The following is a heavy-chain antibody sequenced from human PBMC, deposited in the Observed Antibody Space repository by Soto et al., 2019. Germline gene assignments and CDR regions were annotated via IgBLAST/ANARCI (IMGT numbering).Heavy chain of an antibody. Sequence: GGSLRLSCAASGFTFSSYGMHWVRQAPGKGLEWVAVISYDGSNKYYADSVKGRFTISRDNSKNTLYLQMNSLRAEDTAVYYCAKDAGFWSSYPREYFDYWGQGTLVTVSS. D-gene: IGHD3-3*01. CDR3: AKDAGFWSSYPREYFDY. V-gene: IGHV3-30*18. CDR1: GFTFSSYG. CDR2: ISYDGSNK. J-gene: IGHJ4*02.